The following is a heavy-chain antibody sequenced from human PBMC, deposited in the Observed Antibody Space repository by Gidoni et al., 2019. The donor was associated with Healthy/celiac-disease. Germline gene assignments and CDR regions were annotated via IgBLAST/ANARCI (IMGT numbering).Heavy chain of an antibody. CDR2: IWYDAVNK. CDR3: ARDRTTVTRYYYYYYGMDV. J-gene: IGHJ6*02. D-gene: IGHD4-17*01. Sequence: QVQLVESGGGGVQPGGSLRPPCAESGFTVSSSARPGVRQAPGKGLEWVAVIWYDAVNKYYAASVKGLFTISRDNSKNTLYLQMNSLRAEDTAVYYCARDRTTVTRYYYYYYGMDVWGQGTTVTVSS. CDR1: GFTVSSSA. V-gene: IGHV3-33*01.